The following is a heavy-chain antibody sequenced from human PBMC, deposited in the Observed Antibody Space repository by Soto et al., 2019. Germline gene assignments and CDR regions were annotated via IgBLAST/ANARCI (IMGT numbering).Heavy chain of an antibody. V-gene: IGHV1-69*02. CDR2: IIPILGIA. CDR1: GGTFSSYT. Sequence: SVKVSCKASGGTFSSYTISWVRQAPGQGLEWMGRIIPILGIANYAQKFQGRVTITADKSTSTAYMELSSLRSEDTAVYYCARRGSGPAAMDYYYYGMDVWGQGTTVTVS. CDR3: ARRGSGPAAMDYYYYGMDV. J-gene: IGHJ6*02. D-gene: IGHD2-2*01.